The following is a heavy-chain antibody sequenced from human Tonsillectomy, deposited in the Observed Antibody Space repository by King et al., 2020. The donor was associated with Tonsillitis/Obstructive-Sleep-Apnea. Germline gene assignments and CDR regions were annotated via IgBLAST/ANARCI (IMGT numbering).Heavy chain of an antibody. D-gene: IGHD1-7*01. CDR3: ARDNWNYILYFDY. CDR1: GGTFSSYA. CDR2: IIPILGIA. Sequence: VQLVQSGAEVKKPGSSVKVSCKASGGTFSSYAISWVRQAPGQGLEWMGRIIPILGIANYAQKFQGRVTITADKSTSTAYMELSSLRSEDTAVYYCARDNWNYILYFDYWGQGTLVTVSS. V-gene: IGHV1-69*09. J-gene: IGHJ4*02.